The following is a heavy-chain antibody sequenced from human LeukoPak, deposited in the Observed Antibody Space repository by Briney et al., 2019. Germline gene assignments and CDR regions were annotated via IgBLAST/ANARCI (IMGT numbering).Heavy chain of an antibody. CDR2: IYYSGST. V-gene: IGHV4-59*01. CDR3: ARGGRYTPYYYDSSGYDY. J-gene: IGHJ4*02. Sequence: SETLSLTCTVSGGSISSYYWSWIRQPPGKGLEWIGYIYYSGSTNYHPSLKSRVTISVDTSKNQFSLKLSSVTAADTAVYYCARGGRYTPYYYDSSGYDYWGQGTLVTVSS. CDR1: GGSISSYY. D-gene: IGHD3-22*01.